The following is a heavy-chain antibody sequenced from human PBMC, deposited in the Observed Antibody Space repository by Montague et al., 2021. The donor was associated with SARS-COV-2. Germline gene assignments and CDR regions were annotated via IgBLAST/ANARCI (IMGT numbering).Heavy chain of an antibody. J-gene: IGHJ4*01. Sequence: SETLSLTCTVSGGSVNSGSYHWNWIRQPPGKGLEWIGYIYYSGSTSYNPSLKSRVTTSLDTSKNQFSLNLTSVTAADTALYFCARGLEIHDFLGGYYIGDWGQGTLVTVSA. D-gene: IGHD3-3*01. V-gene: IGHV4-61*01. CDR3: ARGLEIHDFLGGYYIGD. CDR2: IYYSGST. CDR1: GGSVNSGSYH.